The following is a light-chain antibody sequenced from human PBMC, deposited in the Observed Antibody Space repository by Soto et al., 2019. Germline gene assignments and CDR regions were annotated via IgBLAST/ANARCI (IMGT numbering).Light chain of an antibody. CDR1: QSISSW. V-gene: IGKV1-5*03. CDR2: KAS. J-gene: IGKJ2*01. Sequence: DIQMTQSPSTLSASVGDRVTITCRASQSISSWLAWYQQKPGKAPKLLIYKASSLGSGVPSRFSGGGSGTEFTLTISSLPPDDFATYYCQQYKSSPFTFSQGPKLEI. CDR3: QQYKSSPFT.